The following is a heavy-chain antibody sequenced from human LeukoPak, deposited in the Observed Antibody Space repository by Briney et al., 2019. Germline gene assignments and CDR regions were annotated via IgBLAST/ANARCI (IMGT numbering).Heavy chain of an antibody. CDR3: ARLPPDSSSSSGGWFDP. D-gene: IGHD6-6*01. Sequence: GGSLRLSCAASGFTVSSNYMSWVRQAPGKGLEWVSVIYSGGSTYYADSVKGRFTISRDNSKNTLYLQMNSLRAEDTAVYYCARLPPDSSSSSGGWFDPWGQGTLVTVFS. V-gene: IGHV3-53*01. CDR2: IYSGGST. CDR1: GFTVSSNY. J-gene: IGHJ5*02.